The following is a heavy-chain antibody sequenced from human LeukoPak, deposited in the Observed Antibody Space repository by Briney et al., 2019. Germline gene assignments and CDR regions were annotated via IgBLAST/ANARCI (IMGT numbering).Heavy chain of an antibody. D-gene: IGHD3-16*02. V-gene: IGHV4-4*09. CDR2: IYTSGST. CDR1: GGSISSYY. Sequence: SETLSLTCTVSGGSISSYYWSWIRQPPGKGLEWIGYIYTSGSTNYNPSLKSRVTISVDTSKNQFSLKLSSVTAADTAVYYCARAVNYYYYMDVWGKGTTVTVSS. J-gene: IGHJ6*03. CDR3: ARAVNYYYYMDV.